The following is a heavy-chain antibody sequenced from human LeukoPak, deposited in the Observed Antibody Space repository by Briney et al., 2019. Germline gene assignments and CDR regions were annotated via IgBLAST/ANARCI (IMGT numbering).Heavy chain of an antibody. CDR3: AKENYDFWSGSTFDY. Sequence: GGSLRLSCGASGFTFSNYAMNWVRQAPGKGLEGVSTITTSGSITYYADSVKGRFTISRDNSKNTLYLQMNSLRAEDTAVYYCAKENYDFWSGSTFDYWGQGTLVTVSS. CDR1: GFTFSNYA. J-gene: IGHJ4*02. CDR2: ITTSGSIT. V-gene: IGHV3-23*01. D-gene: IGHD3-3*01.